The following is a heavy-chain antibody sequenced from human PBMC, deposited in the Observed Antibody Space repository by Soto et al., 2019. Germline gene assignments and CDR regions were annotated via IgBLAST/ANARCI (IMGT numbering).Heavy chain of an antibody. V-gene: IGHV4-34*01. J-gene: IGHJ4*02. CDR1: GGSLSANY. CDR2: VNHSGGT. CDR3: ASARFDS. D-gene: IGHD2-15*01. Sequence: QVQLQQWGAGLLKPSETLSLTCAVYGGSLSANYWTWIRQPPGKGLEWIGEVNHSGGTNYNPSLRXRXXISVDTSQYQFTLKLSSLTAADTAMYYCASARFDSWGQGTLVTVSS.